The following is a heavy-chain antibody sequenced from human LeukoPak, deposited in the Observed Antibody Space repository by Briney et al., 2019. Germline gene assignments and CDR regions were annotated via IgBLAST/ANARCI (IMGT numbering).Heavy chain of an antibody. V-gene: IGHV3-48*04. CDR2: ISSSGSTI. CDR1: GFTFSSYS. CDR3: ARVGSTYSSSEFDF. J-gene: IGHJ4*02. D-gene: IGHD6-13*01. Sequence: GGSLRLSCAASGFTFSSYSMNWVRQAPGKGLEWVSYISSSGSTIYYADSVGGRFTISRDNAQNSLFLQMNSLRAEDTAVYYCARVGSTYSSSEFDFWGQGTLVTVSS.